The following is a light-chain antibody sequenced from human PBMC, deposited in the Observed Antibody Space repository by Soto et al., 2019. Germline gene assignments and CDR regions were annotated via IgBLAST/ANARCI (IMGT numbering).Light chain of an antibody. J-gene: IGKJ3*01. V-gene: IGKV3-15*01. CDR1: QSVTTK. Sequence: EIVMTQSPAILSLSPGETATLSCRASQSVTTKLAWYQQRPGQTPRLLIYNASTRATAVPARFSGGGSVTEFSLTISCLQSDDFGVYYCHQYNTWPPRFTFGPGTKVDIK. CDR2: NAS. CDR3: HQYNTWPPRFT.